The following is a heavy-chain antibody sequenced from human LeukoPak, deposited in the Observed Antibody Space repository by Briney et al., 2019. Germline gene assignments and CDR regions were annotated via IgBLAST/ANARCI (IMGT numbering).Heavy chain of an antibody. CDR2: IKQDGSDR. CDR3: AKDLAFTAGKEY. D-gene: IGHD2-15*01. CDR1: GFTFSSYW. Sequence: GGSLRLSCAASGFTFSSYWMSWVRQTPGKGLEWLASIKQDGSDRYYVDSVKGRLTISRDNSKNTLYLQMNSLRAEDTAVYYCAKDLAFTAGKEYWGQGTLVTVSS. J-gene: IGHJ4*02. V-gene: IGHV3-7*03.